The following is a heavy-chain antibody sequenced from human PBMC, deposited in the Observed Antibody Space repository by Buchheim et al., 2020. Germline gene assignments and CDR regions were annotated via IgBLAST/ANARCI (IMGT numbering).Heavy chain of an antibody. CDR1: GFTFSSYG. CDR3: ARGQYQPLTTRYGMDV. V-gene: IGHV3-33*01. CDR2: IWYDGSNK. Sequence: VQLVESGGGVVQPGRSLRLSCTASGFTFSSYGMHWVRQAPGKGLEWVAVIWYDGSNKYYADSVKGRFTISRDNSKNTLYLQMNSLRAEDTAVYYCARGQYQPLTTRYGMDVWGQGTT. D-gene: IGHD2-2*01. J-gene: IGHJ6*02.